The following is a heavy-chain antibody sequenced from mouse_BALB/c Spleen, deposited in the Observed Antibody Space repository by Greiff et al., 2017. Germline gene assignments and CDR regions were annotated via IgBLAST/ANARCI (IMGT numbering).Heavy chain of an antibody. Sequence: EVKLMESGGGLVKPGGSLKLSCAASGFTFSDYYMYWVRQTPEKRLEWVATISDGGSYTYYPDSVKGRFTISRDNVKNNLYLQMSSLKSEDTAMYYCARGGGKSYYYAMDYWGQGTSVTVSS. J-gene: IGHJ4*01. D-gene: IGHD2-1*01. CDR3: ARGGGKSYYYAMDY. V-gene: IGHV5-4*02. CDR2: ISDGGSYT. CDR1: GFTFSDYY.